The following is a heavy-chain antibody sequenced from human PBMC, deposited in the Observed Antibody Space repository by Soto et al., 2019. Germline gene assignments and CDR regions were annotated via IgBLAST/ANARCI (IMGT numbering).Heavy chain of an antibody. CDR1: GFTFNTYA. V-gene: IGHV3-23*01. Sequence: GGSLRLSCAASGFTFNTYAMTWVRQTPGKGLEWVSFITTRGARTYYADPVRGRFTISTDSSRNTLYLQMNSLRPDDTAVYFCARYRSDGSASFDSWGQGTRVTVSS. CDR3: ARYRSDGSASFDS. CDR2: ITTRGART. D-gene: IGHD3-9*01. J-gene: IGHJ4*02.